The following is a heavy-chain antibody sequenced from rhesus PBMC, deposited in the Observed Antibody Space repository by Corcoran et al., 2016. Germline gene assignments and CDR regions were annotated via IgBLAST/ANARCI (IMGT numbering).Heavy chain of an antibody. CDR3: AREGGYCSGGVCSDY. Sequence: QVQLRESGPGLVKPSETLSLTCAVSGGSVSSSNWWSWIRQPPGRGLEWIGYSSGMDANPPHNPSPYARVTVSTDTSKNQFSLNLGSMPAADTGVYYCAREGGYCSGGVCSDYWGQGVLVTVSS. V-gene: IGHV4-65*01. J-gene: IGHJ4*01. CDR2: SSGMDANP. CDR1: GGSVSSSNW. D-gene: IGHD2-8*01.